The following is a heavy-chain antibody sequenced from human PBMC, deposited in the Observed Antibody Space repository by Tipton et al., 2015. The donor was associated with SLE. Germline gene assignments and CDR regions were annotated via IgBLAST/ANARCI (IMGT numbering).Heavy chain of an antibody. CDR1: GYTFTTYD. D-gene: IGHD4-23*01. CDR2: MNPNSGNT. CDR3: ARTLTLFYYYGMDV. Sequence: QVQLVQSGSELKKPGASVKVSCKASGYTFTTYDINWVRQATGQGLEWMGWMNPNSGNTGYAQKLQGRVTMTRNTSMSTASMELSSLRSEDTAVYYCARTLTLFYYYGMDVWGQGTTVTVSS. V-gene: IGHV1-8*01. J-gene: IGHJ6*02.